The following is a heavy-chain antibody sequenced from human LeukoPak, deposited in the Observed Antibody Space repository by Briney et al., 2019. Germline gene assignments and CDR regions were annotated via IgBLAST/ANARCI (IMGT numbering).Heavy chain of an antibody. CDR3: ASGVVVVPAAQAFDI. D-gene: IGHD2-2*01. J-gene: IGHJ3*02. V-gene: IGHV1-69*05. CDR2: IIPIFGTA. Sequence: SVKVSCKASGGTFSSYAISWVRQAPGQGLEWMGGIIPIFGTANYAQKFQGRVTITTDESTSTAYMELSSLRSEDTAVYYCASGVVVVPAAQAFDIWGQGTMVTVSS. CDR1: GGTFSSYA.